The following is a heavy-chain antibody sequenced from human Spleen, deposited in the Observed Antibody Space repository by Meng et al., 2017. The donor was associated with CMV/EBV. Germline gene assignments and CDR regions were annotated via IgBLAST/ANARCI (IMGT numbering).Heavy chain of an antibody. CDR3: AKSRLVGATTDY. J-gene: IGHJ4*02. CDR1: GFTFSDYS. D-gene: IGHD1-26*01. Sequence: GESLKISCAASGFTFSDYSMNWVRQAPGKGLEWVAYIGAGLGTIYYADSVKDRFTISRDNAKSSLYLQLSGLRAEDTALYYCAKSRLVGATTDYWGQGTLVTVSS. V-gene: IGHV3-48*04. CDR2: IGAGLGTI.